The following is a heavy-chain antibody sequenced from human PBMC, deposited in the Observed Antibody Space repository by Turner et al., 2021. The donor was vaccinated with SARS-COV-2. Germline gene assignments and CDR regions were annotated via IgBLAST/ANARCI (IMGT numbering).Heavy chain of an antibody. CDR3: AKSIPSTGFVFDY. D-gene: IGHD3-9*01. J-gene: IGHJ4*02. CDR2: ISYDGSNK. CDR1: GFTFSIYG. Sequence: QVQLVESGGGVVQPGRSLRLSCAASGFTFSIYGMHWVRQAPGKGLEWVAFISYDGSNKYYADSVKGRFSISRDNSKNTLYLQLISLRADDTAVYYCAKSIPSTGFVFDYWGQGTLVTVSS. V-gene: IGHV3-30*18.